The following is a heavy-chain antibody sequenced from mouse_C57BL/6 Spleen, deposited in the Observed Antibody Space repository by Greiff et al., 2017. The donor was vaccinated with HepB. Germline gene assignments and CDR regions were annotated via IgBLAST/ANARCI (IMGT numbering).Heavy chain of an antibody. CDR1: GYAFSSYW. CDR3: ARVNYYGSSYGGNYFDY. CDR2: IYPGDGDT. Sequence: QVQLQQSGAELVKPGASVKISCKASGYAFSSYWMNWVKQRPGKGLEWIGQIYPGDGDTNYNGKFKGKATLTADKSSSTAYMQLSSLTSEDSAVYFCARVNYYGSSYGGNYFDYWGQGTTLTVSS. D-gene: IGHD1-1*01. V-gene: IGHV1-80*01. J-gene: IGHJ2*01.